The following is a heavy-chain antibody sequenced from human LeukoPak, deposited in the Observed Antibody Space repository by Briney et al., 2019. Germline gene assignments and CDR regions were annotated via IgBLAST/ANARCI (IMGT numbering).Heavy chain of an antibody. Sequence: PSETLSLTCTVSGGSISSSSYYWGWIRQPPGKGLEWIGSIYYSGSTYYNPSLKSRVTISVDTSKNQFSLKLSSVTAADTAVYYCAAPNGYNQMTKNYWGQGTLVTVSS. CDR3: AAPNGYNQMTKNY. J-gene: IGHJ4*02. D-gene: IGHD5-24*01. V-gene: IGHV4-39*01. CDR1: GGSISSSSYY. CDR2: IYYSGST.